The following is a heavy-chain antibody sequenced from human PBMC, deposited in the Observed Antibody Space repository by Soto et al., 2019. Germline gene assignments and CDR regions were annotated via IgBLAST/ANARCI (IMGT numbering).Heavy chain of an antibody. D-gene: IGHD2-15*01. V-gene: IGHV1-18*01. CDR3: ARVGPPNLSGGYDY. CDR1: GYTFSNYG. Sequence: QVQLVQSGGEVKPPGASVNVSCKASGYTFSNYGISWVRQAPGQGLEWMGWISAYNGFTNYAQKLQDRVTLTTDTSKITAYMELRRLRSYETAVYYCARVGPPNLSGGYDYWGQGTLVTVSS. CDR2: ISAYNGFT. J-gene: IGHJ4*02.